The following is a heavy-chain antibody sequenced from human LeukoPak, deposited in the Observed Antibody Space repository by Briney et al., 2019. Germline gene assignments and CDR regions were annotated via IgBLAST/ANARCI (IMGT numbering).Heavy chain of an antibody. CDR1: GFPFSSYA. CDR3: AKELSGSYRFYYLDS. Sequence: GGSLRLSCAASGFPFSSYAMSWVRQAPGKGLEWGSAISGSVGSTYYADSVKGRFTISRDNSKNTLYLQMNSLRAEDTAVYYCAKELSGSYRFYYLDSWGQGTLVTVSS. V-gene: IGHV3-23*01. CDR2: ISGSVGST. D-gene: IGHD3-16*02. J-gene: IGHJ4*02.